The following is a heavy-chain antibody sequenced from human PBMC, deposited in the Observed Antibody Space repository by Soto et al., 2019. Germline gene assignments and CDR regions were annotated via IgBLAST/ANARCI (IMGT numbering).Heavy chain of an antibody. D-gene: IGHD2-15*01. CDR2: MNPNSGNT. V-gene: IGHV1-8*01. J-gene: IGHJ5*02. CDR1: GYTFTSYD. CDR3: AGSPPNCSGGSCYSYWFDP. Sequence: QVQLVQSGAEVKKPGASVKVSCKASGYTFTSYDINWMRQATGQGLEWMGWMNPNSGNTGYAQKFQGRVTMPRNSSISTAYMELSSLRSEDTAVYYCAGSPPNCSGGSCYSYWFDPWGQGTLVTVSS.